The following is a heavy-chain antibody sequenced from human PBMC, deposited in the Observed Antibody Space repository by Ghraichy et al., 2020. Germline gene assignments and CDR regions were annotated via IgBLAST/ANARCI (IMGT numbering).Heavy chain of an antibody. Sequence: RGSLRLSCAASGFTFSSYGMTWVRQAPGKGLEWVSSISSSSHIYYADSVKGRFTISRDNAKNSVYLQINSLRAEDTAVYYCATIPAAGFWYFGLWGRGTLVTVSS. D-gene: IGHD6-13*01. J-gene: IGHJ2*01. V-gene: IGHV3-21*01. CDR1: GFTFSSYG. CDR3: ATIPAAGFWYFGL. CDR2: ISSSSHI.